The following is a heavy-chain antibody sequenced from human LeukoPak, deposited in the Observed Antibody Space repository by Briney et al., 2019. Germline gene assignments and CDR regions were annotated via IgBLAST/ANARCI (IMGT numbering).Heavy chain of an antibody. CDR2: INPSGGST. CDR1: GYTFTSYY. V-gene: IGHV1-46*01. D-gene: IGHD3-22*01. Sequence: ASVKVSCKASGYTFTSYYMHWVRQAPGQGLEWMGIINPSGGSTSYAQKFQGRVTMTRDTSTSTVYMELSSLRSEDTAVYYCAREEYYYDSSGYLYYWGQGTLVTVSS. CDR3: AREEYYYDSSGYLYY. J-gene: IGHJ4*02.